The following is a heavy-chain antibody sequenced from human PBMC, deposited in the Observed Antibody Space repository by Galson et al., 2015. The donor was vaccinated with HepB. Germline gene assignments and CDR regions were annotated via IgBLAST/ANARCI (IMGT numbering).Heavy chain of an antibody. CDR2: ISGSGGST. CDR1: AFTFSSYA. Sequence: LRLSCAASAFTFSSYAVSWVRQAPGRGLEWVSTISGSGGSTYYADSVQGRFTISRDNSKNTLYLQMNSLRAEDTAVYYCAKDRPIYYDTSGISTIDCWGQGTLVTVSS. V-gene: IGHV3-23*01. CDR3: AKDRPIYYDTSGISTIDC. J-gene: IGHJ4*02. D-gene: IGHD3-22*01.